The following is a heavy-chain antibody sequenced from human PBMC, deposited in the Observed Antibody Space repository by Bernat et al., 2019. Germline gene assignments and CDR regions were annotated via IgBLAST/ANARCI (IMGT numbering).Heavy chain of an antibody. V-gene: IGHV3-23*04. J-gene: IGHJ4*02. CDR3: AIEPPHYDFWVGSNY. Sequence: EVQLVESGGGSVQPGGSLRLSCAASGFTFSSYGMIWVRQAPGKGPEWVSTISGGGENTHYGDFVKCRFTISRDNSKNTLFLQMNSLRAEDTAVYYCAIEPPHYDFWVGSNYWGQGTLVTVSS. CDR2: ISGGGENT. CDR1: GFTFSSYG. D-gene: IGHD3-3*01.